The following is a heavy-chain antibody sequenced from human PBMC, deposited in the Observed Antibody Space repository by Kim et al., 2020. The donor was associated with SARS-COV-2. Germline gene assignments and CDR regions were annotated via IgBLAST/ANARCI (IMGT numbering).Heavy chain of an antibody. CDR2: IWYDGSNK. V-gene: IGHV3-33*01. CDR1: GFTFSSYG. CDR3: ARMDAAMITILGYHYGMDV. Sequence: GGSLRLSCAASGFTFSSYGMHWVRQAPGKGLEWVAVIWYDGSNKYYADSVKGRFTISRDNSKNTLYLQMNSLRAEDTAVYYCARMDAAMITILGYHYGMDVWGQGTTVTVSS. J-gene: IGHJ6*02. D-gene: IGHD5-18*01.